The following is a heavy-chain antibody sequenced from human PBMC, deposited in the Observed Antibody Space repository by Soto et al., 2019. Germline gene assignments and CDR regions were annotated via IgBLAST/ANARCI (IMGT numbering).Heavy chain of an antibody. CDR3: AKHIQYDSGWPLHY. D-gene: IGHD6-19*01. V-gene: IGHV3-23*01. CDR1: GFSFSSYA. CDR2: FDGSVGHT. Sequence: PGGSLRLSCAASGFSFSSYAVSWVRQAPGKGLEWVSVFDGSVGHTYYTNSVKGRFTISNDNSKNTLFLQMNSLKAEDTAVYFCAKHIQYDSGWPLHYWGQGTLVTVPS. J-gene: IGHJ4*02.